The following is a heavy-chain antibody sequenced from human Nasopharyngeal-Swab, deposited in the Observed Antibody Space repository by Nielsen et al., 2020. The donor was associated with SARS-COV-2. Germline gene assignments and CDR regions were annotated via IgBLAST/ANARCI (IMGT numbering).Heavy chain of an antibody. CDR2: ITHGGTT. CDR3: VRAPDYDVLTGYYPDGFDV. J-gene: IGHJ3*01. V-gene: IGHV4-34*01. Sequence: SETLSLTCAVYGGSFSACCWTWVRQPPGKGLEWIGEITHGGTTNYNPSLKSRVTMSVDTSKNQFSLKLSSVTAADTAVYYCVRAPDYDVLTGYYPDGFDVWGRGTMVTVSS. D-gene: IGHD3-9*01. CDR1: GGSFSACC.